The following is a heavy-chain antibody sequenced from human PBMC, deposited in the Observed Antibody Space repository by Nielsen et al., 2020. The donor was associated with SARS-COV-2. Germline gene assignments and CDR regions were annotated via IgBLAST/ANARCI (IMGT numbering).Heavy chain of an antibody. V-gene: IGHV1-3*01. D-gene: IGHD3-22*01. CDR2: INAGNGNT. CDR1: GYTFTAYA. CDR3: ALGYDSSGYYGYY. Sequence: ASVKVSCKASGYTFTAYAIHWVRQDPGQSLEWMGWINAGNGNTKYSQKFQGRVTMTRDTSANTAYMELRSLRSDDTAVYYCALGYDSSGYYGYYWGQGTLVTVSS. J-gene: IGHJ4*02.